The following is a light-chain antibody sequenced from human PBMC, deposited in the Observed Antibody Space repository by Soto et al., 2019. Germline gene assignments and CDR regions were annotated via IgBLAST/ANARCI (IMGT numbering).Light chain of an antibody. CDR3: NSYTSKSTGV. CDR1: SSDVGGYNY. V-gene: IGLV2-14*01. J-gene: IGLJ1*01. CDR2: EVS. Sequence: QSALTQPASVSGSPGQSITISCTGTSSDVGGYNYVSWYQQHLGKAPKLIIYEVSNRPSGVSNRFSGSKSGNTASLTISGLQAEDEADYYCNSYTSKSTGVFGTGTKVTVL.